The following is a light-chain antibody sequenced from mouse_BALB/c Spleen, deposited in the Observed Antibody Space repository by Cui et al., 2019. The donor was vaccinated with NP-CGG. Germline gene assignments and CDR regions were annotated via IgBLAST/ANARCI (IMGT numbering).Light chain of an antibody. CDR3: ALWYSNHWV. CDR2: GTN. Sequence: QAVVTQESALTTSPGETVRLTCRSSTGAVTTSNYANWVQEKPDHLFTGLIGGTNNRAPGVPARFSGSLIGDKAALTITEAQTEDEAIYFCALWYSNHWVFGGGTKTDCP. V-gene: IGLV1*01. J-gene: IGLJ1*01. CDR1: TGAVTTSNY.